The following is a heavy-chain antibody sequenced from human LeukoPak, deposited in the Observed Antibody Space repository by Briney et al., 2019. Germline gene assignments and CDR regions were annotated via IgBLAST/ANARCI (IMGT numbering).Heavy chain of an antibody. D-gene: IGHD3-10*01. J-gene: IGHJ4*02. V-gene: IGHV4-59*06. Sequence: PSETLSLTCTVSGGSISSYYWSWIRQHPGKGLEWIGYIYYSGSTYYNPSLKSRVTISVDTSKNQFSLKLSSVTAADTAVYYCARATSMVRGVIASDFDYWGQGTLVTVSS. CDR3: ARATSMVRGVIASDFDY. CDR2: IYYSGST. CDR1: GGSISSYY.